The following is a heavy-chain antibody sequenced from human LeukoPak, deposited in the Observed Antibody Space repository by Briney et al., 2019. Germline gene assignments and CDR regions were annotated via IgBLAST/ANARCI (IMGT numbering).Heavy chain of an antibody. V-gene: IGHV4-34*01. J-gene: IGHJ1*01. CDR2: INHSGSP. D-gene: IGHD1-26*01. CDR3: ATEWELLRAQRGLGFQH. CDR1: GCSFSGYY. Sequence: PSETLSLTCAVYGCSFSGYYWGWIRQPPGKGLEWIGEINHSGSPHYHPSLKSRVTISVHPSKNQFSLKLSSVTAADTAVYYCATEWELLRAQRGLGFQHWGQGTLVTVSS.